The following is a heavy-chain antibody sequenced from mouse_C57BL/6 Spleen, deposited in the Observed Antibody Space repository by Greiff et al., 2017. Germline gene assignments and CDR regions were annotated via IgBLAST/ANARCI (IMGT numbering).Heavy chain of an antibody. CDR2: ISSGGSYT. Sequence: EVMLVESGGDLVKPGGSLKLSCAASGFTFSSYGMSWVRQTPDKRLEWVATISSGGSYTYYPDSVKGRFPISRDNAKNTLYLQMSSLKSEDTAMYYCARIHYGSRGWYFDVWGTGTTVTVSS. D-gene: IGHD1-1*01. CDR3: ARIHYGSRGWYFDV. CDR1: GFTFSSYG. J-gene: IGHJ1*03. V-gene: IGHV5-6*01.